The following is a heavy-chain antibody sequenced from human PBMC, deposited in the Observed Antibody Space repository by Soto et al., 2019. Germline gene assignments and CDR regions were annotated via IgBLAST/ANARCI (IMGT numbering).Heavy chain of an antibody. D-gene: IGHD3-16*01. J-gene: IGHJ5*02. CDR1: GGTFSSYA. CDR2: IIPIFGTA. Sequence: SVKVSCKASGGTFSSYAISWVRQAPGQGLEWMGGIIPIFGTANYAQKFQGRVTITADESTSTAYMELSSLRSEDTAVYYCASIMEDGYNLRSWFDPWGQGSVVTVSS. V-gene: IGHV1-69*13. CDR3: ASIMEDGYNLRSWFDP.